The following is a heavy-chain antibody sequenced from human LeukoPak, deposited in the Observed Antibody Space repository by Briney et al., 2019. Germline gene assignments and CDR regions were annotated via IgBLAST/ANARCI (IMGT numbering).Heavy chain of an antibody. CDR2: IFHNGRN. V-gene: IGHV4-38-2*02. CDR3: ARDWGVEARPGYMDV. J-gene: IGHJ6*03. D-gene: IGHD6-6*01. Sequence: SETLSLTCTVSGYSMSSGFYWGWIRQPPGKGLEWVGSIFHNGRNYSNPSLKTRLTMSVDRSKNQFSLILSSVTAADTAVYFCARDWGVEARPGYMDVWGKGTTVTVSS. CDR1: GYSMSSGFY.